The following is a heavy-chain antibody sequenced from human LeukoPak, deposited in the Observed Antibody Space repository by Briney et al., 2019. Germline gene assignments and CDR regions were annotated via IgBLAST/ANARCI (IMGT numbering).Heavy chain of an antibody. CDR3: AKDIVGARGGFDY. D-gene: IGHD1-26*01. Sequence: GGSLRLSCAASGFTFSGYAISWVRQAPGKGLEWVSAISGSGGSTYYADSVKGRFAISRDNSKNTLYLQMNSLRAEDTAVYYCAKDIVGARGGFDYWGQGTLVTVSS. CDR2: ISGSGGST. J-gene: IGHJ4*02. V-gene: IGHV3-23*01. CDR1: GFTFSGYA.